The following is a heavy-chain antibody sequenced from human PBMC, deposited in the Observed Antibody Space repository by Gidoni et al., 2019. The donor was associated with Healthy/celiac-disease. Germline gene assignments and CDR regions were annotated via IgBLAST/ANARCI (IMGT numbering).Heavy chain of an antibody. CDR3: ARDLDPSYYDSSGFDY. J-gene: IGHJ4*02. V-gene: IGHV1-69*04. Sequence: QVQLVQPASAVKTPGSSVQFSCQDYGGTFSRYAIRGGRQALGRGLEWMGRIIPILGIANYAQKFQGRVTITADKSTSTAYMELSSLRSEDTAVYYCARDLDPSYYDSSGFDYWGQGTLVTVSS. CDR2: IIPILGIA. CDR1: GGTFSRYA. D-gene: IGHD3-22*01.